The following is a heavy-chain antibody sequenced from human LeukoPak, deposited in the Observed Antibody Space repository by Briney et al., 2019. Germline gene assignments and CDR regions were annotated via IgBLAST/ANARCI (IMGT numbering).Heavy chain of an antibody. Sequence: GASVKVFCKASGYTFTDYYMHWVRQAPGQGLEWMGWINPNSGGTNYAQKFQGWVTMTRDTSISTAYMELSRLRSDDTAVYYCARGYRVEAVAGTIDYWGQGTLVTVSS. D-gene: IGHD6-19*01. CDR2: INPNSGGT. V-gene: IGHV1-2*04. CDR3: ARGYRVEAVAGTIDY. CDR1: GYTFTDYY. J-gene: IGHJ4*02.